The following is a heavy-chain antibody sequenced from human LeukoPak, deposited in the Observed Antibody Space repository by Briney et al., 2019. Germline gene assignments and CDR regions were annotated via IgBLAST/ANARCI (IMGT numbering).Heavy chain of an antibody. J-gene: IGHJ4*02. V-gene: IGHV4-34*01. CDR3: GRDSRGPDY. CDR1: GGSISHYY. CDR2: INHSGST. D-gene: IGHD3-22*01. Sequence: SETLSLTCAVYGGSISHYYWSWSRQSPGKGLECIGEINHSGSTNYNPSLKSRVTISVDTSKNQTSLKLNSVTAADTAVYYCGRDSRGPDYWGQGTLVTVSS.